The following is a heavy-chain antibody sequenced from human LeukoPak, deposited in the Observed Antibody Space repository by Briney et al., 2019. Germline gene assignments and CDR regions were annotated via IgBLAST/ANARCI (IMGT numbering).Heavy chain of an antibody. J-gene: IGHJ6*03. D-gene: IGHD2/OR15-2a*01. Sequence: GGSMRLSCVASGFTFSSYWMHWVRQAPGKGLVWVSRINTDGSSTSYADSVKGRFTISRDNAKNTLYLQMNSLRAEDTAVYYCARDNLSHGYYYYYMDVWGKGTTVTVSS. CDR1: GFTFSSYW. CDR2: INTDGSST. CDR3: ARDNLSHGYYYYYMDV. V-gene: IGHV3-74*01.